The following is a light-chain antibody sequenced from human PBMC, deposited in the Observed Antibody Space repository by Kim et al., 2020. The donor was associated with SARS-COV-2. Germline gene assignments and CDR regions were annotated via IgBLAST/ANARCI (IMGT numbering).Light chain of an antibody. CDR3: CSYAGSPWL. V-gene: IGLV2-11*01. Sequence: QSALTQPRSVSGSPGQSVTISCTGTSSDVGAYNYVSWYQQHPGKAPKLISYDVNKWPSGVPDRFSGSKSGNTASLTISGLQAEDEADYYCCSYAGSPWLFGGGTKVTVL. CDR1: SSDVGAYNY. CDR2: DVN. J-gene: IGLJ3*02.